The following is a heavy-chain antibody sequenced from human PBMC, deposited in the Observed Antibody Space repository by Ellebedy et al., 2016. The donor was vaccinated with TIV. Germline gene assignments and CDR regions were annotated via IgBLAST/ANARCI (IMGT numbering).Heavy chain of an antibody. Sequence: SETLSLTCAVYGGSFSGYYWSWIRQPPGKGLEWIGEINHSGSTNYNPSLKSRVTISVDTSKNQFSLKLSSVTAADTAVYYCAREGAYGSGSLDYWGQGTLVTVSS. CDR2: INHSGST. CDR3: AREGAYGSGSLDY. CDR1: GGSFSGYY. V-gene: IGHV4-34*01. J-gene: IGHJ4*02. D-gene: IGHD3-10*01.